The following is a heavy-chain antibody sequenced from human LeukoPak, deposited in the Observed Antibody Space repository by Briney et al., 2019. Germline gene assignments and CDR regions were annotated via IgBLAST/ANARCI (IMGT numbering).Heavy chain of an antibody. D-gene: IGHD1-1*01. V-gene: IGHV4-39*01. Sequence: KPSETLSLTCTVSGGSISSSSYYWGWIRQPPGKGLEWIGSIYYSGSTYYNPSLKSRVTISVDTSKNQFSLKLSSVTAAGTAVYYCARHKTTGGFDYWGQGTLVTVSS. CDR1: GGSISSSSYY. CDR3: ARHKTTGGFDY. J-gene: IGHJ4*02. CDR2: IYYSGST.